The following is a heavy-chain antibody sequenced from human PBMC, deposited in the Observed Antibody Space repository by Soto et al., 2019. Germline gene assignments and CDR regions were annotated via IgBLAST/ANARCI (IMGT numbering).Heavy chain of an antibody. CDR2: ISSSNSYI. CDR3: ARDYWFGELLGF. D-gene: IGHD3-10*01. V-gene: IGHV3-21*01. J-gene: IGHJ4*02. CDR1: GFTFSSYS. Sequence: PGGSLRLSCAASGFTFSSYSMNWVRKAQGKGLEWVSSISSSNSYIYYVDSVKGRFTISRDNAKNSLYLQMNSLRAEDTAVYYCARDYWFGELLGFWGQGTLGTVSS.